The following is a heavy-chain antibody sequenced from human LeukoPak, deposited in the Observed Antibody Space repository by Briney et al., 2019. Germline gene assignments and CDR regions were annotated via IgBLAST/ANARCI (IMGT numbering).Heavy chain of an antibody. Sequence: GGSLRLSCAASGFTITRNYMSWVRQAPGKGLEWVSLIYSGGTTSYSDSVKGRFTISRDTSKETVYLQMDSLRAEDTAVYYCVRDLDWGAFDVWGQGTMVTVSS. J-gene: IGHJ3*01. CDR2: IYSGGTT. V-gene: IGHV3-53*01. CDR1: GFTITRNY. CDR3: VRDLDWGAFDV. D-gene: IGHD3/OR15-3a*01.